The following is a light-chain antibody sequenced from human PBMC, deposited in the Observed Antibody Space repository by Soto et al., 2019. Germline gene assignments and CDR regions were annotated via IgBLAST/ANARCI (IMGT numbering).Light chain of an antibody. CDR2: DVS. CDR1: SSGAGYYNY. V-gene: IGLV2-11*01. J-gene: IGLJ1*01. CDR3: CSYVGGIIIV. Sequence: QSVLTQPRPGSGCPGQSVNISCTGTSSGAGYYNYVSTYQQDPCKALEILIYDVSRQPSGFPDRFSGSHSSNTASLTLSELQAEDEAYYYCCSYVGGIIIVFGTAPK.